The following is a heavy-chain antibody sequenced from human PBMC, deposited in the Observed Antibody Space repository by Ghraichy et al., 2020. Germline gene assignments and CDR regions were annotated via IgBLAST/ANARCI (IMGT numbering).Heavy chain of an antibody. Sequence: SCTTSGFSFGDYGMSWVRQAPGKGLEWVGIIRSKDYGGTTEYDASVKGRLTISRDDSKSIAYLQMNSLTTEDTAVYHCTRTPWGSAWHVFDYWGQGTLVTVSS. CDR2: IRSKDYGGTT. D-gene: IGHD6-19*01. J-gene: IGHJ4*02. CDR1: GFSFGDYG. CDR3: TRTPWGSAWHVFDY. V-gene: IGHV3-49*04.